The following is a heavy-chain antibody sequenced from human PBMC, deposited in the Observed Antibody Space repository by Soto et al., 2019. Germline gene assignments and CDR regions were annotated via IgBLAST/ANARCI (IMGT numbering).Heavy chain of an antibody. D-gene: IGHD1-26*01. Sequence: LRLSCAASGFTFSSYSVNWVRQAPGKGLEWVSYISSGSKTIYYADSVKGRFTVSRDNAKNSQYLQMNSLRDEDTAVYYCAREDILGARSFDYWGQGTLVTVSS. V-gene: IGHV3-48*02. CDR3: AREDILGARSFDY. CDR2: ISSGSKTI. J-gene: IGHJ4*02. CDR1: GFTFSSYS.